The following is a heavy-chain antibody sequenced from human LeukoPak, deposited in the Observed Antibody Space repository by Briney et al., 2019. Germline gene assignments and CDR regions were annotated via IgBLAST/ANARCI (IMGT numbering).Heavy chain of an antibody. Sequence: GGSLRLSCAASGFTFSSYGMSWVRQAPGKGLEWVSAISGSGGSTYYADSVKGRFTISRDNSKNTQYLQMNSLRAEDTAVYYCAKDLGAVAGTHFDYWGQGTLVTVSS. CDR3: AKDLGAVAGTHFDY. J-gene: IGHJ4*02. V-gene: IGHV3-23*01. CDR2: ISGSGGST. D-gene: IGHD6-19*01. CDR1: GFTFSSYG.